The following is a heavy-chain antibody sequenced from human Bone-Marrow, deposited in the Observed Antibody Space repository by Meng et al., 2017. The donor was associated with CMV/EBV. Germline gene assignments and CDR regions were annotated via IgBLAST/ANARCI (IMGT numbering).Heavy chain of an antibody. CDR2: VYTSGTN. J-gene: IGHJ4*02. Sequence: LSLTCTVSSGSISGYYWSWIRQPAGKGLEWVGRVYTSGTNNYNYNPSLKSRVTMSVDTSRNQFSLDLSSMTAADTAAYYCARDRDFGYWGRGALVTVSS. CDR3: ARDRDFGY. V-gene: IGHV4-4*07. CDR1: SGSISGYY.